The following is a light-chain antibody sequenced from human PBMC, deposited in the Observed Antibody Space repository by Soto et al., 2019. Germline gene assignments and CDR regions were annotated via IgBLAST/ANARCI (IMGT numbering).Light chain of an antibody. V-gene: IGKV3-20*01. CDR3: QQYGSSPRT. CDR1: QTVSSSK. CDR2: GAS. J-gene: IGKJ1*01. Sequence: EIVLTQSPGTLSLSPGERATLSCRASQTVSSSKFAWYQQKPGQAPTVVIYGASSRATGMPDRFSGSGSGTDFTLTISRLEPEDFAVYYCQQYGSSPRTFGQGTTVEIK.